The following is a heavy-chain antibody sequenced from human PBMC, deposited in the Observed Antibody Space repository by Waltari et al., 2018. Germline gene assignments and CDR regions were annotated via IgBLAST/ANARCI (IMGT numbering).Heavy chain of an antibody. V-gene: IGHV3-33*01. CDR2: IWFDGSKQ. J-gene: IGHJ4*02. CDR1: GFTFSSHG. CDR3: ARDLSYGSAAD. D-gene: IGHD3-10*01. Sequence: QVQLVESGGDVVQPGRSLRLSCAASGFTFSSHGMHWVRQAPGKGLEVVAGIWFDGSKQYYGDSVRGRFTNPRDDSKSTLDLQMNSLKAEDTAVYYCARDLSYGSAADWGQGTLVTVSS.